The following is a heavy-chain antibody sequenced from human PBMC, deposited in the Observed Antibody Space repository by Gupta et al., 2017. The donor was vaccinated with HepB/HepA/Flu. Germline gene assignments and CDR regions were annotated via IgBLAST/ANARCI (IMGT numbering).Heavy chain of an antibody. J-gene: IGHJ5*02. CDR3: ASPGMYSSSEYWFDP. V-gene: IGHV4-34*01. D-gene: IGHD6-6*01. CDR1: GGSFSGYY. Sequence: QVQLQQWGAGLLKPSETLSLTCAVYGGSFSGYYWSWIRQPPGKGLEWIGEINHSGSTNYNPARKSRVTISVDTSKNQFSLKLSSVTAADTAVYYCASPGMYSSSEYWFDPGGQGTLVTVSS. CDR2: INHSGST.